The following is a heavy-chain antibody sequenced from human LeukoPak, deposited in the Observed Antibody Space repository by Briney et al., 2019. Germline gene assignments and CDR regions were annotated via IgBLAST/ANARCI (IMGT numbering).Heavy chain of an antibody. J-gene: IGHJ6*02. D-gene: IGHD1-26*01. CDR2: INWNGGGT. Sequence: GGSLRLSCAATGFTFKDYGMHWVRQPPGKGLEWGSGINWNGGGTDYADSVKGRFTISRDNAKNSLYLQMTSLRPEGTALYYCAKHLRATNTYIFFGLDVWGQGTTVTVSS. CDR3: AKHLRATNTYIFFGLDV. V-gene: IGHV3-9*01. CDR1: GFTFKDYG.